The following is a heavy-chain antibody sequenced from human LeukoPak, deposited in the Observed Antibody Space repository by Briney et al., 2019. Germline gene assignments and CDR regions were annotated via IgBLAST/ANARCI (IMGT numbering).Heavy chain of an antibody. D-gene: IGHD5-18*01. CDR2: INSDGSST. Sequence: GGSLRLSCAASGFTFSSYWMHWVRQAPGKGLVWVSRINSDGSSTSYADSVKGRFTISRDNAKNTLYLQMNSLRAEDTAVYYCARTKDRIQLEYGMDVWAKGPRSPSP. CDR3: ARTKDRIQLEYGMDV. CDR1: GFTFSSYW. V-gene: IGHV3-74*01. J-gene: IGHJ6*02.